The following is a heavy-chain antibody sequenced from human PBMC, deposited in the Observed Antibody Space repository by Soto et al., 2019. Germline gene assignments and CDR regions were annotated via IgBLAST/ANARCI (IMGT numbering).Heavy chain of an antibody. CDR1: GFTLSSHG. Sequence: QVQLVESGGGVVQPGGSLRLSCAASGFTLSSHGMQWVRQAPGKGLEWVAVVSYDGGTKYYADSVKGRFTISRDNSKNTLYLQMNSLRAEDTAVYYCARDGPRWLQRSYYFDFWGQGTLVTVSS. V-gene: IGHV3-30*03. D-gene: IGHD3-16*01. CDR3: ARDGPRWLQRSYYFDF. CDR2: VSYDGGTK. J-gene: IGHJ4*02.